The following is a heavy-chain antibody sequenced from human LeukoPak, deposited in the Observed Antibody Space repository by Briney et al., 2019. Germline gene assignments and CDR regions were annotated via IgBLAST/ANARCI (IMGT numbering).Heavy chain of an antibody. CDR3: ARGSFRYFDSSDY. D-gene: IGHD3-9*01. V-gene: IGHV4-39*07. J-gene: IGHJ4*02. Sequence: SETLSLTCTVSGGSISSSSYYWGWLRQPPGKGLEWIGSIYYSGSTYYNPSLKSRVTISVDTSKNQFSLKLSSVTAADTAVYYCARGSFRYFDSSDYWGQGTLVTVSS. CDR1: GGSISSSSYY. CDR2: IYYSGST.